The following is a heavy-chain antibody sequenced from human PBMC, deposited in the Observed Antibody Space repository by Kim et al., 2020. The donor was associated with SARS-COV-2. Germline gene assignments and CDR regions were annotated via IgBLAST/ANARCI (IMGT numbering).Heavy chain of an antibody. J-gene: IGHJ5*02. D-gene: IGHD2-8*01. V-gene: IGHV4-59*01. CDR3: ARGLGWVYGIVWFDP. Sequence: SETLSLTCTMSGGSMSSYYWSWIRQSPGRGLELIGSVYYTWSTNYNPSLESRVTVSLDTSKNQFSLKLKSVTAADTAMYYCARGLGWVYGIVWFDPWGQGTLVTVSS. CDR2: VYYTWST. CDR1: GGSMSSYY.